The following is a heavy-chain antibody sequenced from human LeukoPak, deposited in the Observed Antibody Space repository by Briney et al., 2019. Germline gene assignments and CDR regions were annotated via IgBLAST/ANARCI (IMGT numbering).Heavy chain of an antibody. D-gene: IGHD3-9*01. CDR1: GFTFSSYA. CDR3: ARDGGGGYYDILTGYYSGERYYFDY. CDR2: ISYDGSNK. V-gene: IGHV3-30*04. J-gene: IGHJ4*02. Sequence: GGSLRLSCAASGFTFSSYAMHWVRQAPGKGLEWVAVISYDGSNKYYADSVKGRFTISRDNSKNTLYLQMNSLRAEDTAVDYCARDGGGGYYDILTGYYSGERYYFDYWGQGTLVTVSS.